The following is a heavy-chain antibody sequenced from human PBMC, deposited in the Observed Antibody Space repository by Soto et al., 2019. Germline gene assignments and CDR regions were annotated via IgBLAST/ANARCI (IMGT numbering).Heavy chain of an antibody. D-gene: IGHD1-26*01. Sequence: QVQLQESGPGLVKPSQTLSLTCTVSGGSISSGGYYWSWIRQHPGKGLEWIGYIYYSGSPYYNPTLNGRVNISVDPSKNQSSLKLSSVTAADTAVYYCAREAKDRSGFSYWGQGTLVTVSS. J-gene: IGHJ4*02. CDR3: AREAKDRSGFSY. CDR2: IYYSGSP. CDR1: GGSISSGGYY. V-gene: IGHV4-31*03.